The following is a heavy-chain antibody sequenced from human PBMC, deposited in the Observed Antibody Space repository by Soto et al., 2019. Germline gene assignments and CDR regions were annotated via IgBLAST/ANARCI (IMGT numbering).Heavy chain of an antibody. J-gene: IGHJ6*02. CDR2: INPSGGST. V-gene: IGHV1-46*01. CDR3: ARNRYYYGSGSYYNGSYYYGMDV. D-gene: IGHD3-10*01. CDR1: GYTFTSYY. Sequence: EASVKVSCKASGYTFTSYYMHWVRQAPGQGLEWMGIINPSGGSTSYAQKFQGRVTMTRDTSTSTVYMELSSLRSEDTAVYYCARNRYYYGSGSYYNGSYYYGMDVWGQGTTVTVSS.